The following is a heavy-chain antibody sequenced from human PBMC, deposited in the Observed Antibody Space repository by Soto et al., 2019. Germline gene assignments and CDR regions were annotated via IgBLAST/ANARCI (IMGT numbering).Heavy chain of an antibody. J-gene: IGHJ4*02. CDR2: TRNKANSHTT. V-gene: IGHV3-72*01. CDR1: GFIFSDHY. CDR3: ARATTVTDY. Sequence: GGSLRLSCAASGFIFSDHYMDWVRQAPGKGLEWVGRTRNKANSHTTEYAASVKGRFTISRDDSKNSLYLQMNSLKIEDTAVYYCARATTVTDYWGQGALVTVSS. D-gene: IGHD4-17*01.